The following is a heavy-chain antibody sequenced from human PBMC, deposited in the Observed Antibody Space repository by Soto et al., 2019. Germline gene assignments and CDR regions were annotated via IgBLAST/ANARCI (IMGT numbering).Heavy chain of an antibody. D-gene: IGHD1-26*01. CDR2: IYPSDFEA. CDR1: GYTVTNNW. V-gene: IGHV5-51*01. J-gene: IGHJ3*02. CDR3: ARLISGSYGDAFDI. Sequence: GASLKISCDASGYTVTNNWIGWVRQMPGKGLEWMGIIYPSDFEARYSPSFQGQVTFSADRSITTAYLHWSSLTASDPAMYYCARLISGSYGDAFDIWGQGSMVTVSS.